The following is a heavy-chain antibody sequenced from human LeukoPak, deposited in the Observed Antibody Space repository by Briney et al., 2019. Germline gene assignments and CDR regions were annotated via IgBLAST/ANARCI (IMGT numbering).Heavy chain of an antibody. CDR1: GFTVSDNY. D-gene: IGHD3-16*01. CDR3: ARVEVITSSDVFDI. CDR2: FYAGGTT. V-gene: IGHV3-53*01. Sequence: GGSLRLSCAVSGFTVSDNYISWVRQAPGKGLEWVSIFYAGGTTYYADSVKGRFTMSRDSSKNTLFLQMNSLRAEDTAMYYCARVEVITSSDVFDIWGQGTMVTVSS. J-gene: IGHJ3*02.